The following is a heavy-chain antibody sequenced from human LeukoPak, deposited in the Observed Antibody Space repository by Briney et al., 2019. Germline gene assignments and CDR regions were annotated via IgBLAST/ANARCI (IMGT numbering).Heavy chain of an antibody. CDR1: GGSISSYY. CDR2: IYYSGST. CDR3: ARSDYDSSGADY. V-gene: IGHV4-59*01. D-gene: IGHD3-22*01. Sequence: SETLSLTCTVSGGSISSYYWSWIRQPPGRGLEWIGYIYYSGSTNYNPSLKSRVTISVDTSKNQFSLKLSSVTAADTAVYYCARSDYDSSGADYWGQGTLVTVSS. J-gene: IGHJ4*02.